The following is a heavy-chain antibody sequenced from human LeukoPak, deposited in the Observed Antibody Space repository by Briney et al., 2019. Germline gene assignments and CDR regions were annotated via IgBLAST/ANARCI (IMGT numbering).Heavy chain of an antibody. V-gene: IGHV5-51*01. J-gene: IGHJ3*02. CDR2: IYPGDSDT. Sequence: GETLKISCKGSGYNFTSYWIGWVRQMPGKGLEWMGIIYPGDSDTRYSPSFQGQVTISVDKSINTACLQWSSLKASDSAMYFCARRFPYDSRWSNAFDIWGQGTMVTVSS. D-gene: IGHD3-22*01. CDR3: ARRFPYDSRWSNAFDI. CDR1: GYNFTSYW.